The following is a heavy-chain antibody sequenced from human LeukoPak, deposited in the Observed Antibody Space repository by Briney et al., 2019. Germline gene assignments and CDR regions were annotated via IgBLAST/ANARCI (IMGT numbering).Heavy chain of an antibody. V-gene: IGHV4-59*01. J-gene: IGHJ6*02. D-gene: IGHD1-26*01. CDR3: ARTFSESYSFYGMAV. CDR1: GGSLSGSY. Sequence: PSETLSLTCTVSGGSLSGSYGSCSRQPPGKGLEWIGYMYYSGRTNYNPSLKSRVTISVDTSKNQFSLKLSSVTAADTAVYYCARTFSESYSFYGMAVRVQGTTVTVSS. CDR2: MYYSGRT.